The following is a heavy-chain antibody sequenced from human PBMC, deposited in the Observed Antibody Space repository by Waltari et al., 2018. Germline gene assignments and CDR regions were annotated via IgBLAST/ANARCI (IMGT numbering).Heavy chain of an antibody. V-gene: IGHV3-30*18. CDR3: AKDGMPYL. CDR2: ILYDGSNK. Sequence: QVQLAQSGGGMVQPGRSLRLSCSASGLTYSNYAMHWVRQATGKEWDGVEGILYDGSNKYYADSVKGRLTISRDNSKNTLYLQMNSLRAEDTAVYYCAKDGMPYLWGQGTLVTVSS. D-gene: IGHD2-2*01. CDR1: GLTYSNYA. J-gene: IGHJ5*02.